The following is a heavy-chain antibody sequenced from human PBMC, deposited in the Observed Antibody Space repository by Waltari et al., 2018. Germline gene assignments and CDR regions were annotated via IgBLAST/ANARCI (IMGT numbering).Heavy chain of an antibody. CDR1: GFTFSSYA. CDR3: AKEGFYYDSSGYYYFGWFDP. V-gene: IGHV3-23*01. Sequence: VHGGGSLRLSCAASGFTFSSYAMSWVRQAPGKGLGWVSAISGSGGSTYYADSVKGRFTISRDNSKNTLYLQMNSLRAEDTAVYYCAKEGFYYDSSGYYYFGWFDPWGQGTLVTVSS. CDR2: ISGSGGST. D-gene: IGHD3-22*01. J-gene: IGHJ5*02.